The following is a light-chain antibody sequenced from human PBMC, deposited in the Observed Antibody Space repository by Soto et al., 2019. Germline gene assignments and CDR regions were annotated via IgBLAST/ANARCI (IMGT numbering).Light chain of an antibody. CDR2: LNSDGSH. Sequence: QLVLTQSPSASAALGASVKLTCTLSSGHSSYAIAWHQQQPEKGPRYLMKLNSDGSHNKGDGIPDRFSGSSSGAERYLTISSLQSEDEADYLCQTWDWDTGSGVFGGGTKLSVL. CDR1: SGHSSYA. J-gene: IGLJ3*02. CDR3: QTWDWDTGSGV. V-gene: IGLV4-69*01.